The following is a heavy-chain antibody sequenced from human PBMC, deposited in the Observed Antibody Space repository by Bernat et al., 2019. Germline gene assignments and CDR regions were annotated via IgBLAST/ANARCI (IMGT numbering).Heavy chain of an antibody. CDR1: GFTFSTSW. Sequence: EVQLVESGGDLVQPGGSLRLSCAASGFTFSTSWMHWVRQDPGKGLVWVSRISNDGSRTEYADYVKGRFTISRDNAKNTLYLQMNSLRAEDTAVYYCGRDPIHYLVDHWGQGTLVTVSS. D-gene: IGHD2-2*02. V-gene: IGHV3-74*01. CDR3: GRDPIHYLVDH. J-gene: IGHJ4*02. CDR2: ISNDGSRT.